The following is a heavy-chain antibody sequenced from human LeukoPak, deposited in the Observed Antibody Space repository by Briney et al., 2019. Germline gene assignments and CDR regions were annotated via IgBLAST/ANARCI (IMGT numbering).Heavy chain of an antibody. CDR3: ARPFYGSGTLSAFDI. D-gene: IGHD3-10*01. CDR2: INHSGST. CDR1: GGSFSGYY. V-gene: IGHV4-34*01. Sequence: SETLSLTCAVYGGSFSGYYWSWIRQPPGKGLEWIGEINHSGSTNYNPSLKSRVTISVDKSKNQFSLKLSSVAAADTALYYCARPFYGSGTLSAFDIWGQGTMVTVSS. J-gene: IGHJ3*02.